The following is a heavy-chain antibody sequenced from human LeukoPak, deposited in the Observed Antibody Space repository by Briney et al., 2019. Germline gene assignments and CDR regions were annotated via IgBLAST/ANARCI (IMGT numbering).Heavy chain of an antibody. CDR2: IYTSGST. CDR1: GGSISSGSYY. J-gene: IGHJ2*01. CDR3: AREVREVTEYWYFDL. D-gene: IGHD2-21*02. Sequence: SQTLSLTCTVSGGSISSGSYYWSWIRQPAGKGLEWIGRIYTSGSTNYNPSLRSRVTISVDKSKNQFSLKLSSVTAADTAVYYCAREVREVTEYWYFDLWGRGTLVTVSS. V-gene: IGHV4-61*02.